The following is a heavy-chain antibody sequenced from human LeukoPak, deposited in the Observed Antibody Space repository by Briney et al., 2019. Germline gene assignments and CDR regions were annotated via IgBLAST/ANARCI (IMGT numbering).Heavy chain of an antibody. CDR2: IFYSGST. CDR3: AKPPDY. J-gene: IGHJ4*02. Sequence: SETLSLTCTVSGGSISSSSYYWGWIRQPPGKGLEWIGSIFYSGSTNYNPSLKSRVTISVDTSKNQFSLILTSVTAADTAVYYCAKPPDYWGQGTLVTVSS. CDR1: GGSISSSSYY. V-gene: IGHV4-39*07.